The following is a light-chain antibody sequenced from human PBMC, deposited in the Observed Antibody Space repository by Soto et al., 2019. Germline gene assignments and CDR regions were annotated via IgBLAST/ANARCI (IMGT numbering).Light chain of an antibody. Sequence: DIQMTQSPSSLSASVGDRVTVTCQMSQNISKSLSWYHESPGKAPKLLITDASHLEPGVPSRFSGRGDGAHLPLTLTSLQPEDIGRFYCLPYDDVPYTFGQGNSLQI. CDR2: DAS. CDR1: QNISKS. V-gene: IGKV1-33*01. CDR3: LPYDDVPYT. J-gene: IGKJ2*01.